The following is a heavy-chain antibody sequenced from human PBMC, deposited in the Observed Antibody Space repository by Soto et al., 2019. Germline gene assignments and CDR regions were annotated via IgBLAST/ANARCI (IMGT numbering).Heavy chain of an antibody. D-gene: IGHD2-2*01. Sequence: SLRLSCAASGFTFSSYAMSWVRQAPGKGLEWVSAISGSGGSTYYADSVKGRFTISRDNSKNTLYLQMNSLRAEDTAVYYCCRPAGPGYYYYCMDVWGQGTTVTVSS. CDR2: ISGSGGST. J-gene: IGHJ6*02. CDR1: GFTFSSYA. CDR3: CRPAGPGYYYYCMDV. V-gene: IGHV3-23*01.